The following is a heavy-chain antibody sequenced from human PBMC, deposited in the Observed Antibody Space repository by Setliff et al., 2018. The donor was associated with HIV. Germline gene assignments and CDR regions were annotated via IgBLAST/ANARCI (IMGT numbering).Heavy chain of an antibody. CDR3: ARETYYGSGSYLPTGYYCYYMDV. CDR2: IIPIFGTA. CDR1: GGTFSSFA. D-gene: IGHD3-10*01. V-gene: IGHV1-69*05. Sequence: SVKVSCKASGGTFSSFAISWVRQAPGQGLEWMGGIIPIFGTANYAQKFQGRVTITTDESTTTAYMELRSLRSEDTAVYYCARETYYGSGSYLPTGYYCYYMDVWGKGTTVTVSS. J-gene: IGHJ6*03.